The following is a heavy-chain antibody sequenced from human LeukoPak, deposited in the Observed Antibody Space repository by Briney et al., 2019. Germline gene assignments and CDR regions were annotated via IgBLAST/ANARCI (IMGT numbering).Heavy chain of an antibody. J-gene: IGHJ5*02. CDR1: GGSISSGGYS. Sequence: SQTLSLTCAVSGGSISSGGYSWSWIRQPPGKGLEWIGYIYHSGSTYYNPSLKSRVTISVDRSKNQFSLKLSSVTTADTAVYFCARYYCSGTTCYSTNWFDTWGQGTLVTVSS. CDR2: IYHSGST. V-gene: IGHV4-30-2*01. D-gene: IGHD2-2*01. CDR3: ARYYCSGTTCYSTNWFDT.